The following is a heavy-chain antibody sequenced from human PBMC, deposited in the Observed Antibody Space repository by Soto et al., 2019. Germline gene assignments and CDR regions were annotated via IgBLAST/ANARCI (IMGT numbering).Heavy chain of an antibody. Sequence: QVQLVESGGGLVKPGGSLRLSCAASGFTFSDYYMSWIRQAPGKGLEWVSYISSSSSYTNYADSVKGRFTISRDNAKNSLNLQMNSLRAEDTAVYYCARAFGGWYYFDYWGQGTLVTVSS. CDR1: GFTFSDYY. J-gene: IGHJ4*02. CDR2: ISSSSSYT. V-gene: IGHV3-11*06. D-gene: IGHD6-19*01. CDR3: ARAFGGWYYFDY.